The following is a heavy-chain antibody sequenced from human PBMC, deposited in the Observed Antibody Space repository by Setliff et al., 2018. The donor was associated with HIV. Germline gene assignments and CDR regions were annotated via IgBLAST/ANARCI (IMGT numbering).Heavy chain of an antibody. D-gene: IGHD6-13*01. CDR1: GYAFTYYY. J-gene: IGHJ4*01. Sequence: ASVKVSCKTSGYAFTYYYIHWVRQAPGQGLEWLGTLNPNGGSTTYAQKFQGRVTMTRDTSTSTVYMELSSLRSEDMAVYYCARDGGIAAYDYWGHGTLVTVSS. CDR2: LNPNGGST. CDR3: ARDGGIAAYDY. V-gene: IGHV1-46*01.